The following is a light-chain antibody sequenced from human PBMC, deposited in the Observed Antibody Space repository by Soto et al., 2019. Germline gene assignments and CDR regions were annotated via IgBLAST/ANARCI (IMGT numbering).Light chain of an antibody. CDR1: SSNIGSNT. CDR2: SNN. V-gene: IGLV1-44*01. J-gene: IGLJ1*01. Sequence: QSVLTQPPSASGNPGQRVTISCSGSSSNIGSNTVNWYQQLPGTAPKLLTYSNNQRPSGVPDRFSGSKSGTSASLAISGLQSEDEADYYCAAWDDSLNGYVFGSGTKVTVL. CDR3: AAWDDSLNGYV.